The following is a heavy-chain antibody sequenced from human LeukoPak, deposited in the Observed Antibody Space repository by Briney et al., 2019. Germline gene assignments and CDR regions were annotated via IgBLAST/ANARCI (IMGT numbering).Heavy chain of an antibody. J-gene: IGHJ4*02. D-gene: IGHD2-15*01. CDR2: INHSGST. CDR1: GGTFSGYY. CDR3: ARGTTYRYCSGGSCSDFDY. V-gene: IGHV4-34*01. Sequence: SETLSLTCAAYGGTFSGYYWSWIRQPPGKGLEWIGVINHSGSTNYNPSLKSRVTISVDTSKNQFSLKLSSVTAADTAVYYCARGTTYRYCSGGSCSDFDYWGQGTLVTVSS.